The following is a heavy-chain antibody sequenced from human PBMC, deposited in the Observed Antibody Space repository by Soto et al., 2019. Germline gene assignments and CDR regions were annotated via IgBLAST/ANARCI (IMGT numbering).Heavy chain of an antibody. CDR1: GFTFSSTA. Sequence: EVRLLESGGSLAQPGGSRRLSCAASGFTFSSTAMNWVRQAPGKGLEWVSSIRVGGGDTFYADSVRGRFTVSRDISRNTLYLQMKSLRAEELDIYYCARRSVGKVRTSGWCKLFDPWGQGTRVTVSS. D-gene: IGHD6-19*01. CDR3: ARRSVGKVRTSGWCKLFDP. J-gene: IGHJ5*02. V-gene: IGHV3-23*01. CDR2: IRVGGGDT.